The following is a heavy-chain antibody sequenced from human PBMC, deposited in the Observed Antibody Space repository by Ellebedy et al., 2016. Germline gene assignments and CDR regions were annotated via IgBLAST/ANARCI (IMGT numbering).Heavy chain of an antibody. CDR2: IVFSGTAT. CDR1: GFTFSVAG. Sequence: GESLKISXAASGFTFSVAGMTWVRQAPGKGLEWVATIVFSGTATYYSDSVKGRFIISRDNAENSLFLQMNSLRVEDTAVYYCARDGSEWSRDYWGQGTLVTVSS. J-gene: IGHJ4*02. D-gene: IGHD3-3*01. CDR3: ARDGSEWSRDY. V-gene: IGHV3-21*01.